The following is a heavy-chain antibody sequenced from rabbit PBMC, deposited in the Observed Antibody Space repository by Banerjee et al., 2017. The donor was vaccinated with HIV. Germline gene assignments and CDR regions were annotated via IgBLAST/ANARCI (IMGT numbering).Heavy chain of an antibody. V-gene: IGHV1S40*01. CDR2: IYGGNGST. Sequence: QSLEESGGDLVKPEGSLTLTCTASGFTISSSYWMSWVRQAPGKGLEWIGCIYGGNGSTYYASWAKGRFTISKTSSTTVTLQMTSLTAADTATYFCARDPNSSGWGGYYFNLWGPGTLVTVS. D-gene: IGHD4-1*01. CDR3: ARDPNSSGWGGYYFNL. CDR1: GFTISSSYW. J-gene: IGHJ4*01.